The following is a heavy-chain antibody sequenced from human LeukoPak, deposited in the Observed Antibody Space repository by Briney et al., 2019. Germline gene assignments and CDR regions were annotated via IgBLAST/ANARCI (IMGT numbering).Heavy chain of an antibody. V-gene: IGHV3-23*01. CDR1: GLTFSSYG. CDR2: ISGSGGST. CDR3: ARSKEDCCGSFDP. J-gene: IGHJ5*02. Sequence: GGSLRLSCAASGLTFSSYGMRWVRQAPGKGRECVSAISGSGGSTYYADSVMGRFTIYIDNSKNTLYLQMNSTRVEDTAVYYCARSKEDCCGSFDPWGEGTLVTVSS. D-gene: IGHD2-15*01.